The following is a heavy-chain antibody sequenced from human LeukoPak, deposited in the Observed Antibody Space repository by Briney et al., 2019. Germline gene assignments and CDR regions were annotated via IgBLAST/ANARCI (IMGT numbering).Heavy chain of an antibody. D-gene: IGHD6-6*01. Sequence: GGSLRLSCAASGFTFSSYWMSWVRQAPGKGLEWVANIKQDGSEKYYVDSVKGRFTISRDNAKNSLYLQMNSLRAEDTAVYYCARTRSRSIAARPLPYYFDYWGQGTLVTVSS. CDR2: IKQDGSEK. CDR3: ARTRSRSIAARPLPYYFDY. V-gene: IGHV3-7*01. CDR1: GFTFSSYW. J-gene: IGHJ4*02.